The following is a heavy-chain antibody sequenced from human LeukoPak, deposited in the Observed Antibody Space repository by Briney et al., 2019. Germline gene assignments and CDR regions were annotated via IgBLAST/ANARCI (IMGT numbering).Heavy chain of an antibody. V-gene: IGHV4-30-2*01. CDR1: GGSISSGGYS. CDR2: IYHSGST. D-gene: IGHD2-15*01. J-gene: IGHJ4*02. Sequence: SETLSLTCAVSGGSISSGGYSWSWIRQPPGKGLEWIGYIYHSGSTYYNPSLKSRVTISVDRSKNQFSLKLSSVTAADTAVYYCAKGGSYFDYWGQGTLVTVSS. CDR3: AKGGSYFDY.